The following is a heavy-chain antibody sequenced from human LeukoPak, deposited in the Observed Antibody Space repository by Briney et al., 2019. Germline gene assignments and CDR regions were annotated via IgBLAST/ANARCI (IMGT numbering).Heavy chain of an antibody. V-gene: IGHV3-30*02. CDR1: GFTFSSYD. CDR3: ARDRDYGSGSYDY. Sequence: GGSLRLSCAASGFTFSSYDMYWVRQAPGKGLDWVAFVRYDGSQKYYADSVKGRFTISRDNSKSTLYLQMNSLRAEDTAVYYCARDRDYGSGSYDYWGQGSLVTVSS. J-gene: IGHJ4*02. D-gene: IGHD3-10*01. CDR2: VRYDGSQK.